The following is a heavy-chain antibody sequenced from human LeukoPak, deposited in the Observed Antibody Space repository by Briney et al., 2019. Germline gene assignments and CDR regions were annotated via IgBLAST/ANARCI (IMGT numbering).Heavy chain of an antibody. CDR3: ARDGGAWIQLWLSFDF. J-gene: IGHJ4*02. Sequence: GGSLRLSCAASGFTFSSYAMHWVRQAPGKGLEWVATISYDRSNKYYADSVKGRLTISRDNSENTLYLQMNSLKIEDTAVYYCARDGGAWIQLWLSFDFWGQGTLVTVSS. CDR1: GFTFSSYA. D-gene: IGHD5-18*01. V-gene: IGHV3-30-3*01. CDR2: ISYDRSNK.